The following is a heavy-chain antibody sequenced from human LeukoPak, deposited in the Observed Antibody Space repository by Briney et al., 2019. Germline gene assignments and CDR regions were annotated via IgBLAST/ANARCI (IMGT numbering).Heavy chain of an antibody. CDR2: ISWNSGDI. J-gene: IGHJ2*01. V-gene: IGHV3-9*01. Sequence: GGSLRLSCAASGFSFGGYALHWVRQAPGKGLEWVASISWNSGDIVHADSVKGRFTISRDNAKNSLYLQMDSLRTEDTALYYCVKSGGYATAIRYFDLWGRGTLVTVSS. D-gene: IGHD2-21*02. CDR3: VKSGGYATAIRYFDL. CDR1: GFSFGGYA.